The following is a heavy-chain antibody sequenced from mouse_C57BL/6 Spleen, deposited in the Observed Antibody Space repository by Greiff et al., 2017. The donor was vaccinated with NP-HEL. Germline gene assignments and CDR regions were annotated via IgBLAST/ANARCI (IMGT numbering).Heavy chain of an antibody. CDR1: GYAFSSSW. J-gene: IGHJ4*01. V-gene: IGHV1-82*01. D-gene: IGHD2-1*01. CDR3: ATTLYYAMDY. Sequence: LVESGPELVKPGASVKISCKASGYAFSSSWMNWVKQRPGKGLEWIGRIYPGDGDTNYNGKFKGKATLTADKSSSTAYMQLSSLTSEDSAVYFCATTLYYAMDYWGQGTSVTVSS. CDR2: IYPGDGDT.